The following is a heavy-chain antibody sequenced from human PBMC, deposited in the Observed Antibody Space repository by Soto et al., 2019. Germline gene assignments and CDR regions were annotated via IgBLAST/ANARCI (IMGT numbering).Heavy chain of an antibody. Sequence: AGGSLRLSCAASGFTFSSCDMHWVRQAPGKGLEWVAVISYDGSNKYYADSVKGRFTISRDNSKNTLYLQMNSLRAEDTAVYYCAKVEGSSSWYYYYYYYYGMDVWGQGTTVTVSS. CDR1: GFTFSSCD. V-gene: IGHV3-30*18. CDR2: ISYDGSNK. D-gene: IGHD6-13*01. CDR3: AKVEGSSSWYYYYYYYYGMDV. J-gene: IGHJ6*02.